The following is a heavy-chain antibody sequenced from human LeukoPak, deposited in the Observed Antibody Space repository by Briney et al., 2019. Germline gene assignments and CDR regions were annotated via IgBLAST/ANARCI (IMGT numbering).Heavy chain of an antibody. D-gene: IGHD3-22*01. Sequence: GGSLRLSCAASGFTFNNYEMNWVRQAPGKGLEWVSYISSRGGTIFYADSVKGRFTISRDNAKNSLYLQMNSLRSEDTAVYYCARDLYRIVVVPHYFDYWGQGTLVTVSS. V-gene: IGHV3-48*03. CDR1: GFTFNNYE. CDR2: ISSRGGTI. CDR3: ARDLYRIVVVPHYFDY. J-gene: IGHJ4*02.